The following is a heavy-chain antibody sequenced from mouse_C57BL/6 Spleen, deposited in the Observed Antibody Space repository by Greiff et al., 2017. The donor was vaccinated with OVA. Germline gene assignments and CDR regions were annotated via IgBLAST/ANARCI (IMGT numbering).Heavy chain of an antibody. D-gene: IGHD2-3*01. Sequence: EVQVVESGPGLVKPSQSLSLTCSVTGYSITSGYYWNWIRQFPGNKLEWMGYISYDGSNNYNPSLKNRISITRDTSKNQFFLKLNSVTTEDTATYYCARWLLNYAMDYWGQGTSVTVSS. CDR1: GYSITSGYY. J-gene: IGHJ4*01. CDR3: ARWLLNYAMDY. V-gene: IGHV3-6*01. CDR2: ISYDGSN.